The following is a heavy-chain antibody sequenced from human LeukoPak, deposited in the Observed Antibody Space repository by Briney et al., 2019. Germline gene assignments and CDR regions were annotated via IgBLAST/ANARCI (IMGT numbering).Heavy chain of an antibody. D-gene: IGHD3-22*01. CDR2: ISSSGSTI. V-gene: IGHV3-48*03. CDR1: GFTFSSYE. CDR3: ARFSYYYDSSGPED. J-gene: IGHJ4*02. Sequence: GGSLRLSCAASGFTFSSYEMNWVRQAPGKGLEWVSYISSSGSTIYYADSVKGRFTISRDNAKNSLCLQMNSLRAEDTAVYYCARFSYYYDSSGPEDWGQGTLVTVSS.